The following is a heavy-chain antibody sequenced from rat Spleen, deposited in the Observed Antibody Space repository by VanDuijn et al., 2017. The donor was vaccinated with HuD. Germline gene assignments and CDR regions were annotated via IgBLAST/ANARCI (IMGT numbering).Heavy chain of an antibody. CDR3: TTWDYYDNRFDY. D-gene: IGHD1-6*01. V-gene: IGHV5-31*01. J-gene: IGHJ2*01. CDR1: GFTFSDYG. Sequence: EAQLVESGGGLVQPGRSLRLSCAASGFTFSDYGMSWIRQAPGKGLEWVASITNTGGSTYYPDSVKGRFTISRNNAKSTLYLQMDSLMSDDTATYYCTTWDYYDNRFDYWGQGVMVTVSS. CDR2: ITNTGGST.